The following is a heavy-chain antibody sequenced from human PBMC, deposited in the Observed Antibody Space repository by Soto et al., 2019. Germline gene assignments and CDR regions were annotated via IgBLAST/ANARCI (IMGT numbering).Heavy chain of an antibody. V-gene: IGHV5-51*01. CDR1: CYSFTYYW. D-gene: IGHD2-15*01. CDR3: ASHGHGCSGGSCYNIDYYYYGMDV. J-gene: IGHJ6*02. CDR2: IYPGDSDT. Sequence: GESLKISCKGSCYSFTYYWIGWVRQMPGKGLEWMGIIYPGDSDTRYSPSFQGQVTISADKSISTAYLQWSSLKASDTAMYYCASHGHGCSGGSCYNIDYYYYGMDVWGQGTTVTVSS.